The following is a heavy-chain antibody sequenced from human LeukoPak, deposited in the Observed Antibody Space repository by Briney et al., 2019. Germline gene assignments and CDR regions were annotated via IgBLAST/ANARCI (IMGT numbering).Heavy chain of an antibody. D-gene: IGHD3-10*01. CDR1: GYTFTSYG. CDR2: ISTYNDDT. V-gene: IGHV1-18*01. Sequence: ASVKVSCKASGYTFTSYGISWVRQAPGQGLEWTGWISTYNDDTNYAQKFQGRVTMTTDTSTTTAYMELRSLRSDDTAVYYCARDRAHGPGDYWGQGTLVTVSS. J-gene: IGHJ4*02. CDR3: ARDRAHGPGDY.